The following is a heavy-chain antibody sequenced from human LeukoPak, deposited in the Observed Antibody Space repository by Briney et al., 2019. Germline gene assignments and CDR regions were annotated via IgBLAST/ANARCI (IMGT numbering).Heavy chain of an antibody. CDR2: IRFDGSNK. CDR1: GFTFSSYG. J-gene: IGHJ4*02. V-gene: IGHV3-33*07. D-gene: IGHD2-2*01. CDR3: ARIGGIVVVPFDY. Sequence: GGSLRLSCAASGFTFSSYGLYWVRQAPGKGLEWVAFIRFDGSNKFYADSVKGRFTISRDNAKNTVYLQMNSLRAEDTAVYYCARIGGIVVVPFDYWGQGTLVTVSS.